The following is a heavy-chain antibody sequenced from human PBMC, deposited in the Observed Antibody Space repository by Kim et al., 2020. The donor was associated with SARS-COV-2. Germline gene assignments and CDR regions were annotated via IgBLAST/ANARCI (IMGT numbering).Heavy chain of an antibody. Sequence: GGSLRLSCAASGFIFSDHGMHWVRQAPGKGLEWVALIWYHGRNENYVDSVKGRFTVSRDNSKNTLYLEMNSLRAEDTAVYYCARDLSMGGMDVRGQGTTVTVSS. CDR3: ARDLSMGGMDV. CDR1: GFIFSDHG. V-gene: IGHV3-33*08. CDR2: IWYHGRNE. J-gene: IGHJ6*02. D-gene: IGHD2-8*01.